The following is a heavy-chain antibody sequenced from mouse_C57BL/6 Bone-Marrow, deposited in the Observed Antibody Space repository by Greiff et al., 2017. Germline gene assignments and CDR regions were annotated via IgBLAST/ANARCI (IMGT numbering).Heavy chain of an antibody. Sequence: QVQLQQSGPELVKPGASVKISCKASGYAFSSSWMNWVKQRPGKGLEWIGRIYPGDGDTNYNGKFKGKATLTADKSSSTAYMQLSSLTSEDSAVYFCARGLILLWFAYWGQGTLVTVSA. D-gene: IGHD2-3*01. CDR2: IYPGDGDT. J-gene: IGHJ3*01. CDR3: ARGLILLWFAY. V-gene: IGHV1-82*01. CDR1: GYAFSSSW.